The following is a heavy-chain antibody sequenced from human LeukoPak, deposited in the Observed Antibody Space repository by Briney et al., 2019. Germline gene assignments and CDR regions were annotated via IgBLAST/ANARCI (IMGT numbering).Heavy chain of an antibody. CDR3: ARASKLVTFHSYYMDV. D-gene: IGHD4-23*01. J-gene: IGHJ6*03. V-gene: IGHV1-46*01. CDR1: GYTFTSYY. CDR2: INPSGGST. Sequence: ASVKVSCKASGYTFTSYYMHWVRQAPGQGLEWMGIINPSGGSTSYAQKFQGRVTMTRDTSTSTVYMELSSLRSEDTAVYYCARASKLVTFHSYYMDVWGKGTTVTVSS.